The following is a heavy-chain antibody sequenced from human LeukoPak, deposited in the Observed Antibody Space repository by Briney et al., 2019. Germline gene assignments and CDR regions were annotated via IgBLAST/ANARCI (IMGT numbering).Heavy chain of an antibody. CDR3: ARGGVAATDFDY. CDR2: IYTSGST. CDR1: GGSISSGSYY. V-gene: IGHV4-61*02. Sequence: SETLSLTCTVSGGSISSGSYYWSWIRQPAGKGLEWIGRIYTSGSTNYNPSLKSRVTISVDTSKNQFSLKLSSVTAADTAVYYCARGGVAATDFDYWGQGTLVTVSS. D-gene: IGHD6-19*01. J-gene: IGHJ4*02.